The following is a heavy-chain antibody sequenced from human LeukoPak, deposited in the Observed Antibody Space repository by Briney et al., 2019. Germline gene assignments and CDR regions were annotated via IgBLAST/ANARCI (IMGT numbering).Heavy chain of an antibody. J-gene: IGHJ4*02. CDR2: INLDGSVR. D-gene: IGHD3-22*01. Sequence: GGSLRLSCAASGFTFSGYWMSWVRQAPGKGLEWVANINLDGSVRHYVDSARGRFTISRDNAKNSLYLQMNSLRVEDTALYYCATSDDSSGSDWGQGTLVTVSS. CDR1: GFTFSGYW. V-gene: IGHV3-7*01. CDR3: ATSDDSSGSD.